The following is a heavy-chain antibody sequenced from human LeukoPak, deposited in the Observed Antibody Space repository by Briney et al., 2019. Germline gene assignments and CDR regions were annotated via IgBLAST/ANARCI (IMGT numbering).Heavy chain of an antibody. V-gene: IGHV4-31*03. J-gene: IGHJ4*02. Sequence: SETLSLTCTVSGGSISSGGYYWSWIRQHPGKGLEWIGYIYYSGSTYYNPSLKSRVTISVDTSKNQFSLKLSSVTAADTAVYYCARGRRYDYVWGSYRNIDYWGQGTLVTVSS. CDR1: GGSISSGGYY. CDR3: ARGRRYDYVWGSYRNIDY. D-gene: IGHD3-16*02. CDR2: IYYSGST.